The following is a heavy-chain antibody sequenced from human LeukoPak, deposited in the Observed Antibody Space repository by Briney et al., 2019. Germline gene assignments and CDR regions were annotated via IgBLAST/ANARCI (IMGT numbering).Heavy chain of an antibody. V-gene: IGHV4-31*03. Sequence: SETLSLTCTVSGGSISSGGYYWSWIRQHPGKGLEWIGYIYYSGSTYYNPSLKSRVTISVDTSKNQFSLKLSSVTAADTAVYYCARGRCSGGSCYDWFDPWGQGTLVTVSS. CDR2: IYYSGST. D-gene: IGHD2-15*01. CDR3: ARGRCSGGSCYDWFDP. CDR1: GGSISSGGYY. J-gene: IGHJ5*02.